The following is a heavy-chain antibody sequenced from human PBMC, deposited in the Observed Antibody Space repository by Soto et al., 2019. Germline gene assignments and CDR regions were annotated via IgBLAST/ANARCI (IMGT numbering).Heavy chain of an antibody. V-gene: IGHV3-53*01. CDR1: GLPVAGSY. Sequence: GGSLRLSCVASGLPVAGSYMAWVRQAPGKGLEWASVVYNDGTTYYSQSVEGRFTISRDTSKNTLYLQMDRLRDEDTAVYYCVRPLPSGQTHARDVWGQGTTVTVSS. J-gene: IGHJ6*02. CDR3: VRPLPSGQTHARDV. CDR2: VYNDGTT. D-gene: IGHD3-10*01.